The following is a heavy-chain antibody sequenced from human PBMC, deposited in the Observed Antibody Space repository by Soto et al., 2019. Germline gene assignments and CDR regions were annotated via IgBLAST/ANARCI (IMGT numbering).Heavy chain of an antibody. CDR3: AKDGGGTCYIGCWFDP. CDR2: ISGSGATT. Sequence: PVGPLRLSCGAAEFTFSTYALTWVRQAPGKGLEWVSSISGSGATTYYADSVTGRFTISRDSSKNTLYLQMNSLRAEDTAIYYCAKDGGGTCYIGCWFDPWGQGTLVTVS. D-gene: IGHD2-15*01. V-gene: IGHV3-23*01. J-gene: IGHJ5*02. CDR1: EFTFSTYA.